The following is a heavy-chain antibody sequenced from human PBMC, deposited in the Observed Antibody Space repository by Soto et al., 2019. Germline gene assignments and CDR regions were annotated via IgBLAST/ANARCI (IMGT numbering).Heavy chain of an antibody. CDR2: INPSGGST. CDR3: ARPQRCPGYYIDAFDI. V-gene: IGHV1-46*01. CDR1: GYTFTSYY. D-gene: IGHD2-8*01. J-gene: IGHJ3*02. Sequence: ASVKVSCRASGYTFTSYYRHWVRQAPGQGLESMGIINPSGGSTSYAQKFQGRVTMTRDTSTSTVYMELSSLRSEDTAVYYCARPQRCPGYYIDAFDIFGQRTIV.